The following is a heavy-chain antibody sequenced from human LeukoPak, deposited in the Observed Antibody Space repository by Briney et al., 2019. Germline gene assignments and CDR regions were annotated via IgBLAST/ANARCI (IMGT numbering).Heavy chain of an antibody. CDR3: ARELLGYCSSTSCYGPYYYGMDV. V-gene: IGHV1-2*04. CDR2: INPNSGGT. D-gene: IGHD2-2*01. Sequence: ASVKVSCKASGYTFTGYYMHWVRQAPGQGLEWMGWINPNSGGTNYAQKFQGWVTMTRDTSISTAYMELSRLRSDDTAVYYCARELLGYCSSTSCYGPYYYGMDVWGQGTTVTVSS. CDR1: GYTFTGYY. J-gene: IGHJ6*02.